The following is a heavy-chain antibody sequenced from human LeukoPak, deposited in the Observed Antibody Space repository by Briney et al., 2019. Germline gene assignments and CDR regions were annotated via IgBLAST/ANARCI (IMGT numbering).Heavy chain of an antibody. V-gene: IGHV3-23*01. CDR2: ISGSGGST. CDR1: LFTFSSYA. Sequence: GGSLRLSCAASLFTFSSYAMSWVHQAPGKGLEWVSAISGSGGSTYYADSVKGRFTISRDNSKNTLYLQMNSLRAEDTAVYYCPYGSGSYYYLDYWGQGTMVTVSS. J-gene: IGHJ4*02. D-gene: IGHD3-10*01. CDR3: PYGSGSYYYLDY.